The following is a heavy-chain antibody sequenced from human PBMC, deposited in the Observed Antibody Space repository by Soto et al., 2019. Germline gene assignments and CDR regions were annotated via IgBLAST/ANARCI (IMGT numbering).Heavy chain of an antibody. CDR1: GYTLTELS. Sequence: ASVKVSCKVFGYTLTELSMHWVRQAPGKGLEWMGGFDPEDGETIYAQKFQGRVTMTEDTSTDTAYMELSSLRSEDTAVYYCATDAIAAAGLFDYWGQGTLVTVSS. CDR2: FDPEDGET. D-gene: IGHD6-13*01. CDR3: ATDAIAAAGLFDY. V-gene: IGHV1-24*01. J-gene: IGHJ4*02.